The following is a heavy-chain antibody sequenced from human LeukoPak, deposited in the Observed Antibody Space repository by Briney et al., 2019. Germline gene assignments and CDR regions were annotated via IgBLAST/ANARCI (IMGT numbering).Heavy chain of an antibody. D-gene: IGHD6-13*01. Sequence: ASVKVSCKASGYTFTGYYMHWVQQAPGQGLEWMGWINPNSGGTNYAQKFQGRVTMTRDTSISTAYMELSRLRSDDTAVYYCARGIIYSSSWYWFDPWGQGTLVTVSS. CDR3: ARGIIYSSSWYWFDP. J-gene: IGHJ5*02. CDR2: INPNSGGT. CDR1: GYTFTGYY. V-gene: IGHV1-2*02.